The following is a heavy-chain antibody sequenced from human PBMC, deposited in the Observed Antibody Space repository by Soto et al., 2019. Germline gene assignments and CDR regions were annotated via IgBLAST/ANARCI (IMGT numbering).Heavy chain of an antibody. D-gene: IGHD4-17*01. V-gene: IGHV1-3*01. J-gene: IGHJ4*02. CDR1: GYPFTSYA. CDR3: ARVSTVTLELDY. CDR2: INADNGNT. Sequence: ASVKVSSKASGYPFTSYAMHCVRQAPGQRLEWMGWINADNGNTKYSQKFQGRVTITRDTSASTAYMELSSLRSEDTAVYYCARVSTVTLELDYWGQGTLVTVS.